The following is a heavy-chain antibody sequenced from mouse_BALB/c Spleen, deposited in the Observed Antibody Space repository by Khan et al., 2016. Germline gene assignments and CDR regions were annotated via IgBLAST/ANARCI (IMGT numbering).Heavy chain of an antibody. D-gene: IGHD2-2*01. CDR1: GFTFSSYT. CDR2: ISSGGSYT. CDR3: TRDHGSDFDY. Sequence: EVELVESGGGLVKPGGSLKLSCAASGFTFSSYTMSWVRQTPEKRLEWVATISSGGSYTYYPDSVKGRFTISRDNDKNTLYLQMSSLKSEDTATYYCTRDHGSDFDYWGQGTTLTVSS. V-gene: IGHV5-6-4*01. J-gene: IGHJ2*01.